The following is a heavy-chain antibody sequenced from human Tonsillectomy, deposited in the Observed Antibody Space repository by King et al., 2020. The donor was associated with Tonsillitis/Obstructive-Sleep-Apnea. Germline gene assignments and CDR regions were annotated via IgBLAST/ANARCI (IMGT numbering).Heavy chain of an antibody. Sequence: VQLQQWGAGLLKPSEPLSLTCAVYGGSFSGYYWSWIRQPPGKGLEWIGEINHSGSTNYNPSLKSRVTISVDTSKNQFSLKLSSVTAADTAVYYCARVDFWSAYYYYYYMDVWGKGTTVTVSS. J-gene: IGHJ6*03. CDR1: GGSFSGYY. V-gene: IGHV4-34*01. CDR3: ARVDFWSAYYYYYYMDV. D-gene: IGHD3-3*01. CDR2: INHSGST.